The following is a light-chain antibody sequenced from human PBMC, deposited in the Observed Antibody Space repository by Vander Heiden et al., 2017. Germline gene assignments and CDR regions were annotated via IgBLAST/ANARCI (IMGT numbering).Light chain of an antibody. CDR1: QSVLYSSNNKNY. CDR3: QQDDSARAWT. Sequence: DIVMTQSPDSLAVSLGDRATINCKSSQSVLYSSNNKNYLALYQQKTGQPPKLLIYWASTREAGVPDRFSGSGSGTDFTHTISSRQAEDVAVYYCQQDDSARAWTFGQGTKVEIK. CDR2: WAS. V-gene: IGKV4-1*01. J-gene: IGKJ1*01.